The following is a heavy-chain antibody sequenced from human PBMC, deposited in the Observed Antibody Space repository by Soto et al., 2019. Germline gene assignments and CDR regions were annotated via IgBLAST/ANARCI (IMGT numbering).Heavy chain of an antibody. D-gene: IGHD1-26*01. CDR3: ARVLSGSYLFDY. V-gene: IGHV4-59*01. Sequence: SETLSLTCTVSGGSISSDYWSWIRQPPGKGLEWIGYISYSGNTNYNPSLKSLVTISVDTSKKQFSLKLRSVTAADTAVYYCARVLSGSYLFDYSGQGLLVTVYS. J-gene: IGHJ4*02. CDR1: GGSISSDY. CDR2: ISYSGNT.